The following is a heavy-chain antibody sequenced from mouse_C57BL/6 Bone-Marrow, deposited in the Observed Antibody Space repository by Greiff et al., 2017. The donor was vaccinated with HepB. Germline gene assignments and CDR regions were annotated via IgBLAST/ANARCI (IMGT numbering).Heavy chain of an antibody. CDR2: INPRNGGT. J-gene: IGHJ4*01. Sequence: QVQLQQPGTELVKPGASVKLSCKASGYTFTSYWRHWVKQRPGQGLEWIGNINPRNGGTDYSEKFKSKATLTVDKSSSTAYMQLSSLSSEESAAYYCARGWLPYAMDYWGQGTSVTVSA. CDR1: GYTFTSYW. D-gene: IGHD2-3*01. V-gene: IGHV1-53*01. CDR3: ARGWLPYAMDY.